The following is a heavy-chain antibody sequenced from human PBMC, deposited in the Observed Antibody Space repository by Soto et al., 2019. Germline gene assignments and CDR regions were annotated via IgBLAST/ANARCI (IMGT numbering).Heavy chain of an antibody. Sequence: QVQLVQSGAEEKKPGASVKFSCKASGYTFTSYAMHWVRQAPGHRLEWMGWINAGNGNTKYSQKFQGRVTITRDTSASSAYMELSSLRSEDTAVYYCARSIVVVTALDYWGQGTLVTVSS. CDR1: GYTFTSYA. D-gene: IGHD2-21*02. V-gene: IGHV1-3*05. CDR2: INAGNGNT. J-gene: IGHJ4*02. CDR3: ARSIVVVTALDY.